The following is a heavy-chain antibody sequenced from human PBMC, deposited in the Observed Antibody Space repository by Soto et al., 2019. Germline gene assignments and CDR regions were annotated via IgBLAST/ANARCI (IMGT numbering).Heavy chain of an antibody. CDR1: GFTFSSYA. V-gene: IGHV3-30-3*01. D-gene: IGHD3-10*02. CDR3: ASLRFTRFQT. Sequence: QVQLVESGGGVVQPGRSLRLSCAASGFTFSSYAMHWVRQAPGKGLEWVAVISYDGSNKYYADSVKGRFTISRDNSKNTLYVKINSLSAEERVVFSGASLRFTRFQTWGRGTLATV. CDR2: ISYDGSNK. J-gene: IGHJ4*02.